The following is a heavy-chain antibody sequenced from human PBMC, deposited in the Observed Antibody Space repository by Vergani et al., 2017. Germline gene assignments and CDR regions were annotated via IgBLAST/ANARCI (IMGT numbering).Heavy chain of an antibody. V-gene: IGHV4-59*01. CDR2: IYYSGST. CDR3: ARDAGGYSYGQFDY. J-gene: IGHJ4*02. CDR1: GGSISSYY. Sequence: QVQLQESGPGLVKPSETLSLTCTVSGGSISSYYWSWIRQPPGKGLEGIGYIYYSGSTNYNPALKSRVTISVDTSKNQFSLKLSSVTAADTAVYYCARDAGGYSYGQFDYWGQGTLVTVSS. D-gene: IGHD5-18*01.